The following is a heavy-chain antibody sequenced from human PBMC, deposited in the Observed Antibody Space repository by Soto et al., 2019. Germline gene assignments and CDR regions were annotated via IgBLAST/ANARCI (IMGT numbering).Heavy chain of an antibody. J-gene: IGHJ4*02. D-gene: IGHD3-3*01. Sequence: PGGSLRLSCTASGFTFGDYAMSWFRQAPGKGLEWVGFIRSKAYGGTTEYAASVKGRFTISRDDSKSIAYLQMNSLKTEDTAVYYCTKMAGYYDFAFRGGSSPGFDYWGQGTLVTVSS. CDR2: IRSKAYGGTT. CDR3: TKMAGYYDFAFRGGSSPGFDY. CDR1: GFTFGDYA. V-gene: IGHV3-49*03.